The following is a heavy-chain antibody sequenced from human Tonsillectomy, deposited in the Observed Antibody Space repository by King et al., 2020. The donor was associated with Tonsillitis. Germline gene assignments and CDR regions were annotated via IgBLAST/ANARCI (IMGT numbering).Heavy chain of an antibody. V-gene: IGHV4-59*08. CDR1: GASITSYY. J-gene: IGHJ4*02. CDR3: ARRYSSGWYSLDY. Sequence: VQLQESGPGLVKPSETLSLTCTVSGASITSYYWSWIRQPPGKGLEWIGYIDYNGSTNYNPSLKSRVTTSVDTSKNQFSLKLSSVTAADTAVYYCARRYSSGWYSLDYWGQGTLVTVSS. D-gene: IGHD6-19*01. CDR2: IDYNGST.